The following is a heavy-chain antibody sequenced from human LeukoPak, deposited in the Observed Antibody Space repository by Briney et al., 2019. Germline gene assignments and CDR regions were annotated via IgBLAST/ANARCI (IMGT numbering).Heavy chain of an antibody. CDR2: INHSGST. CDR3: ARRRRIVGATPGAFDI. J-gene: IGHJ3*02. Sequence: PSETLSLTCAVYGGSFSGYYWSWIRQPPGKGLEWIGEINHSGSTNYNPSLNSRVSISVDTSKNQFSLKLSSVTAADTAVYYCARRRRIVGATPGAFDIWGQGTMVTVSS. V-gene: IGHV4-34*01. CDR1: GGSFSGYY. D-gene: IGHD1-26*01.